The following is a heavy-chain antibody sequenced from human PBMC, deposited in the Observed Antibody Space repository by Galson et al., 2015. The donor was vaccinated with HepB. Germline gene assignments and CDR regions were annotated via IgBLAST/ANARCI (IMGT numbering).Heavy chain of an antibody. D-gene: IGHD3-10*01. CDR2: IVVGSGNT. CDR3: AADNSYFRGSGNPSLLDYYYYYMDV. V-gene: IGHV1-58*01. J-gene: IGHJ6*03. CDR1: GFTFTSSA. Sequence: SVKVSCKASGFTFTSSAVQWVRQARGQRLEWIGWIVVGSGNTNYAQKFQERVTITRDMSTSTAYMELSSLRSEDTAVYYCAADNSYFRGSGNPSLLDYYYYYMDVWGKGTTVTVSS.